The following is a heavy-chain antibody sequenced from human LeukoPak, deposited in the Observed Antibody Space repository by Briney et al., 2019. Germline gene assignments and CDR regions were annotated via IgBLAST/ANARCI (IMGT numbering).Heavy chain of an antibody. J-gene: IGHJ4*02. CDR1: GFTFSNNW. D-gene: IGHD3-10*01. V-gene: IGHV3-7*01. CDR2: VMKDGNEK. CDR3: TRGPPYGSRSDYFDQ. Sequence: GGXXRLSCAASGFTFSNNWMTWVRQAPGKGLEGVASVMKDGNEKYYLDSVKGRFTISRDNAKNSLYLQMNSLRVEDTAVYYCTRGPPYGSRSDYFDQWGQGTLVTVSS.